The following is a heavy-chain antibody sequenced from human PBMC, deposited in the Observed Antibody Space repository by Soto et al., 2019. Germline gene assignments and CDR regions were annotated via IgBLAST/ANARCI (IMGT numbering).Heavy chain of an antibody. J-gene: IGHJ4*02. CDR2: ISYDGGIK. V-gene: IGHV3-30*18. D-gene: IGHD5-12*01. Sequence: QVQLVESGGGVVQPGRSLRLSCAASGFTFSSYGMHWVRQAPGKGLEWVAVISYDGGIKYSADSVKGRFTIYRDNSKNTLYLQMNRLRAEDTAVYYCAKEHSGYDYLGQGTLVTVSS. CDR1: GFTFSSYG. CDR3: AKEHSGYDY.